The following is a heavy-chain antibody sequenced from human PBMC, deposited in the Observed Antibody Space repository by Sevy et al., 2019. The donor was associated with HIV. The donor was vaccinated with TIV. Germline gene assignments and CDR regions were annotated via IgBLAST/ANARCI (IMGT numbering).Heavy chain of an antibody. D-gene: IGHD5-18*01. V-gene: IGHV3-49*03. Sequence: GGSLRLSCTASGFTIGEYAMSWFRQAPGKGLEWVGFIRSKAYGGTTEYAASVKGRFTISRDDSKSIAYLQMNSLKTEDTAVYYCTRGVDYSYGAFDIWGQGTMVTVSS. CDR2: IRSKAYGGTT. J-gene: IGHJ3*02. CDR1: GFTIGEYA. CDR3: TRGVDYSYGAFDI.